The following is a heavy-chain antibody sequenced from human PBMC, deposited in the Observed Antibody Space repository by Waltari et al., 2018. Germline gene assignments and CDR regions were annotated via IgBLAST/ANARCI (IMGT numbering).Heavy chain of an antibody. J-gene: IGHJ6*02. CDR3: AREREQQLVQEWSGHYYTHYGMDV. CDR2: IHYSGAT. V-gene: IGHV4-34*01. Sequence: QVQVQQWGAGLFRPSATLSLTCAVDGWSFTGYYWIWIRTTPGKGLELHGEIHYSGATNYNPSLKSRVTISVDTSKNQFSLKMKSVTAADSAVYYCAREREQQLVQEWSGHYYTHYGMDVWGQGTTVTVSS. D-gene: IGHD6-13*01. CDR1: GWSFTGYY.